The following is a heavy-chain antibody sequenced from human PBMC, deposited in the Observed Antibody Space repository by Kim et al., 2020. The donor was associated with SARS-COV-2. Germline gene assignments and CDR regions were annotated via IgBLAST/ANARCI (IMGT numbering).Heavy chain of an antibody. D-gene: IGHD4-17*01. CDR2: ISSSSSYI. CDR1: GFTFSSYS. V-gene: IGHV3-21*01. J-gene: IGHJ6*02. CDR3: ARYGDSSSYYYYGMDV. Sequence: GGSLRLSCAASGFTFSSYSMNWVRQAPGKGLEWVSSISSSSSYIYYADSVKGRFTISRDNAKNSLYLQMNSLRAEDTAVYYCARYGDSSSYYYYGMDVWGQGTTVTVSS.